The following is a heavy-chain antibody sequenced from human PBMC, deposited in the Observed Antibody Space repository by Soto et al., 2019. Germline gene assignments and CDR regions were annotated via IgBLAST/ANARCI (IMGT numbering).Heavy chain of an antibody. CDR1: GFSFSSYW. Sequence: PGGSLRLSCAASGFSFSSYWMNWVRQAPGKWLEWVANVKQDESEKYYVDSVKGRFIISRDNAKKSLFLQINSLRVEDTAVYYCARDLGIGAAGRGYSFYYGMDIWGRGXTVTVYS. CDR3: ARDLGIGAAGRGYSFYYGMDI. CDR2: VKQDESEK. D-gene: IGHD6-13*01. V-gene: IGHV3-7*03. J-gene: IGHJ6*02.